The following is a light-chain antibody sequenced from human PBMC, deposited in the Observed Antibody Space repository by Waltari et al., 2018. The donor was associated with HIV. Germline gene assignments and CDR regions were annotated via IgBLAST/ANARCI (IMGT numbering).Light chain of an antibody. Sequence: NFILTPPHSVSESPGTTVTIPCTRSSGHIASISVQWYQQLPGRSPPTGTYANNQRPSGVPDRFSGSIDSSSNSASLTISGLRTEDEADYYCQSHDNKIFYVFGGGTYVTVL. CDR3: QSHDNKIFYV. CDR1: SGHIASIS. J-gene: IGLJ1*01. CDR2: ANN. V-gene: IGLV6-57*01.